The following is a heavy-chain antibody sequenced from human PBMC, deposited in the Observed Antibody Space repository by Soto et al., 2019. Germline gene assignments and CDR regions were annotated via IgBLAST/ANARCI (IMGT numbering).Heavy chain of an antibody. D-gene: IGHD6-19*01. V-gene: IGHV1-18*01. CDR1: GYTFTSYG. Sequence: ASVKVSCKASGYTFTSYGISWVRQAPGQGLEWMGWISAYNGNTNYAQKLQGRVTMTTDTSTSTAYMELRSLRSDDTAVYYCARSHSSIAVADSDYWGQGTLVTVSS. CDR2: ISAYNGNT. J-gene: IGHJ4*02. CDR3: ARSHSSIAVADSDY.